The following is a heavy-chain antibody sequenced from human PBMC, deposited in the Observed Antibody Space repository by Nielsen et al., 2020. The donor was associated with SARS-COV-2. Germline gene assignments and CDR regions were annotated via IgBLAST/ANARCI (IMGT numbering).Heavy chain of an antibody. D-gene: IGHD1-26*01. CDR2: IYNSGST. Sequence: SETLSLTCTVSGGSIISGDYFWSWIRQPPGKGLEWIGYIYNSGSTSYNPSLKSRLTISVDTSKNQFSLKLSSVTAADTAVYYCVRVELLLEGVHWFDPWGQGTLVTVSS. V-gene: IGHV4-30-4*01. J-gene: IGHJ5*02. CDR1: GGSIISGDYF. CDR3: VRVELLLEGVHWFDP.